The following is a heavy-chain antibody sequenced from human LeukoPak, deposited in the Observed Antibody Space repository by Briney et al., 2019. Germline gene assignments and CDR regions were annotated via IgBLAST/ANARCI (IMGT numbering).Heavy chain of an antibody. Sequence: PGGSLRLSCAASGFTYSSYAMSWVRQAPGKGLEWVSAISGSGGSTYYADSVKGRFTISRGNSKNTLYLQMNSLRAEDTAVYYCAKDFSGILTGSYTGYFDYWGQGTLVTVSS. V-gene: IGHV3-23*01. J-gene: IGHJ4*02. CDR2: ISGSGGST. D-gene: IGHD3-9*01. CDR3: AKDFSGILTGSYTGYFDY. CDR1: GFTYSSYA.